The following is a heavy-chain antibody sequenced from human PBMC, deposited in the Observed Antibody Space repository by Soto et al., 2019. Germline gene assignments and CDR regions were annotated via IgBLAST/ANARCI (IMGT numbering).Heavy chain of an antibody. CDR1: DISSDKNY. Sequence: SETMSLTCSVADISSDKNYGTWIQQIPGKGLEWIGYILYGGSSSFNPSLKSRVTMSIDTSKSQFSLKLSSVTAADTAVYYCARGAISTKIEYWGHGTLVTVSS. V-gene: IGHV4-59*01. J-gene: IGHJ4*01. D-gene: IGHD2-2*02. CDR2: ILYGGSS. CDR3: ARGAISTKIEY.